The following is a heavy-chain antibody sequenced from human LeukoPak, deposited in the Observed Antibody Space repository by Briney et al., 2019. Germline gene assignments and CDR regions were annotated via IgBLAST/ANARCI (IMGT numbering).Heavy chain of an antibody. CDR2: IFYTGNT. CDR3: ARLGPYYDFWSGYLPIDY. D-gene: IGHD3-3*01. Sequence: SETLSLTCTVSGGSISSSNYYWGWIRQPPGKGLEWIGSIFYTGNTYDNPSLKSRVIMSVDTSKSQFSLKLSSVTAADTAMYYCARLGPYYDFWSGYLPIDYWGQGTLVTVSS. V-gene: IGHV4-39*01. CDR1: GGSISSSNYY. J-gene: IGHJ4*02.